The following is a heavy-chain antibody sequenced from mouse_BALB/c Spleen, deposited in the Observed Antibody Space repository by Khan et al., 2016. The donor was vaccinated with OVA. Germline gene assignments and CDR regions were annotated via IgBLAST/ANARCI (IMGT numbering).Heavy chain of an antibody. J-gene: IGHJ2*01. D-gene: IGHD1-2*01. V-gene: IGHV3-2*02. CDR1: GCSITSGYG. CDR3: ARTARIKY. CDR2: ISYSGST. Sequence: EVQLQESGPGLVKPSQSLSLTCTVTGCSITSGYGWNWIRQSPGNQLERMGNISYSGSTNYNPSLKSRTTITRDTSKNQFFLQLNSVSTEDTAPYYCARTARIKYWGQGTTLTVSS.